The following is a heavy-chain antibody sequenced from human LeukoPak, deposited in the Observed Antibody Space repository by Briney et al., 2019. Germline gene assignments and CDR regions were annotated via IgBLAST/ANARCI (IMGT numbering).Heavy chain of an antibody. Sequence: SETLSLTCAVYGGSFSGYYWSWIRQPPGKGLEWIGEINHSGSTNYNPSLKSRVTISVDTSKNQFSLKLSSVTAADTAVYYCARHSPTDPFDIWGQGTMVTVSS. J-gene: IGHJ3*02. CDR1: GGSFSGYY. CDR3: ARHSPTDPFDI. V-gene: IGHV4-34*01. CDR2: INHSGST.